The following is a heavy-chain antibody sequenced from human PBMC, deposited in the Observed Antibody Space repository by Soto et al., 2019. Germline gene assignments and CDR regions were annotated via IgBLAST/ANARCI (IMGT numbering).Heavy chain of an antibody. D-gene: IGHD4-4*01. J-gene: IGHJ6*02. CDR1: GYSFTSYW. CDR2: IDPSDSYT. Sequence: GESLKISCKGSGYSFTSYWISWVRQMPGKGLEWMGRIDPSDSYTNYSPSFQGHVTISADKSISTAYLQWSSLKASDTAMYYCARLPLYSNYYYYYGMDVWGQGTTVTVSS. CDR3: ARLPLYSNYYYYYGMDV. V-gene: IGHV5-10-1*01.